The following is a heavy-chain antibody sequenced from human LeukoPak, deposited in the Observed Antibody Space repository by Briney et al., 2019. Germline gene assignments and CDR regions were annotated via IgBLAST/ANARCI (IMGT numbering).Heavy chain of an antibody. CDR3: AKEVGARDAFDI. Sequence: GGSLRLSCAASGFTFSSYEMNWVRQAPGKGLEWVSYINSSGSTIYYADSVKGRFTISRDNAKNSLYLQMNSLRAEDTAVYYCAKEVGARDAFDIWGQGTLVTVSP. D-gene: IGHD1-26*01. V-gene: IGHV3-48*03. J-gene: IGHJ3*02. CDR2: INSSGSTI. CDR1: GFTFSSYE.